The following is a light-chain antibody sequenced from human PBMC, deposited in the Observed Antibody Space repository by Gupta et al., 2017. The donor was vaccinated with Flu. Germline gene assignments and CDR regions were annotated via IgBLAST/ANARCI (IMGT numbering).Light chain of an antibody. CDR2: GAS. V-gene: IGKV3-20*01. J-gene: IGKJ1*01. Sequence: ERATRSCRASQSVSSSSLAWYQQKPGQAPRLLIYGASSRATGIPDRFSGSGSGTDFTLTISRLEPEDFALYYCQQYGSSPRTFGQGTKVEIK. CDR1: QSVSSSS. CDR3: QQYGSSPRT.